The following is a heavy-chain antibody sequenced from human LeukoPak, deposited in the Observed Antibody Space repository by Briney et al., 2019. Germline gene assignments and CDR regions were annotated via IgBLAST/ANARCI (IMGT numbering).Heavy chain of an antibody. CDR2: ISAYNGNT. CDR1: GYTFTSYG. V-gene: IGHV1-18*01. CDR3: ARDTGIYYGSGSADY. Sequence: ASVKVFCKASGYTFTSYGISWVQQAPGQGLEWIGWISAYNGNTNYAQKLQGRVTMTTDTSTSTAYMELRSLRSDDTAVYYCARDTGIYYGSGSADYWGQGTLVTVSS. D-gene: IGHD3-10*01. J-gene: IGHJ4*02.